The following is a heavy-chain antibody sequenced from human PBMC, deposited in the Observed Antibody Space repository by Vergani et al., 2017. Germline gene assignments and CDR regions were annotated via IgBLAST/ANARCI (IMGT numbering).Heavy chain of an antibody. Sequence: EVQLVQSGAEVKTPGESLKISCKRSGYSFTSYWIGWVRQRPGKGLEWLGIIFPGDSGTRYSPSFQGQVTISADKSISTAYLQWSSLKASDTAMYYCARPRTTQGADAFDIWGQGTMVTVSS. V-gene: IGHV5-51*03. CDR2: IFPGDSGT. CDR3: ARPRTTQGADAFDI. CDR1: GYSFTSYW. D-gene: IGHD4-11*01. J-gene: IGHJ3*02.